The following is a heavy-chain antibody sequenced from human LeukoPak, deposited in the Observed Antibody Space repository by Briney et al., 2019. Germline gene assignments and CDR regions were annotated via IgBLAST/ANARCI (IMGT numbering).Heavy chain of an antibody. V-gene: IGHV3-48*03. D-gene: IGHD3-10*01. J-gene: IGHJ4*02. CDR1: GFTFSSYE. CDR3: ATSRRGFGGLWGY. Sequence: GGSLRLSCAASGFTFSSYEMNWVRQAPGKGLEWVSYINSGGSTIYYADSVKGRFTISRDNAKKSLYLQMNSLRAEDTAVYYCATSRRGFGGLWGYWGQGTLVTISS. CDR2: INSGGSTI.